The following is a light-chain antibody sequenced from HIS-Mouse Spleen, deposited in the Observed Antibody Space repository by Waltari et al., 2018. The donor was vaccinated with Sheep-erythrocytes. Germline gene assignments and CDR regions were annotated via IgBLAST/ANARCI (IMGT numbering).Light chain of an antibody. V-gene: IGKV3-20*01. J-gene: IGKJ2*01. CDR1: QGVSSSY. Sequence: EIELTHSPGTRSLSPGERATLSCKASQGVSSSYLAWYQQKPGQAPRLPISGASSRAAGMPDRFSGSGSGTDFTLTISRLEPEDFAVYYCQQYGSSPYTFGQGTKLEIK. CDR3: QQYGSSPYT. CDR2: GAS.